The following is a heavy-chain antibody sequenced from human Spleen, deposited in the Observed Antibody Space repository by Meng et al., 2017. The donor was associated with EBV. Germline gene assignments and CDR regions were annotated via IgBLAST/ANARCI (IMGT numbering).Heavy chain of an antibody. J-gene: IGHJ5*02. CDR1: GGTFRSDA. Sequence: VQLVQSGAEVRKPGSSVKVSCKTSGGTFRSDAISWVRQAPGQGLEWMGGLIPMSDAPHYAQKFQGRVTITGDTSATTVYMELSSLTSEDTAVYYCARDGSSNWLLSHFDPWGQGTLVTVSS. D-gene: IGHD6-13*01. CDR3: ARDGSSNWLLSHFDP. CDR2: LIPMSDAP. V-gene: IGHV1-69*06.